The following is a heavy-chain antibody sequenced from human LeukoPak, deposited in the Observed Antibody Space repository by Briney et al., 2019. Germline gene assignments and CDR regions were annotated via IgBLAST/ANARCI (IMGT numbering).Heavy chain of an antibody. CDR3: ARDMAKIASYDILTGPLDY. J-gene: IGHJ4*02. CDR1: GFTLSDYY. D-gene: IGHD3-9*01. CDR2: ISSSGSTI. V-gene: IGHV3-11*01. Sequence: PGGSLRLSCAASGFTLSDYYMSWIRQAPGKGLEGVSYISSSGSTIYYADSVKGRFTISRDNAKNSLYLQMNSLRAEDTAVYYCARDMAKIASYDILTGPLDYWGQGTLVTVSS.